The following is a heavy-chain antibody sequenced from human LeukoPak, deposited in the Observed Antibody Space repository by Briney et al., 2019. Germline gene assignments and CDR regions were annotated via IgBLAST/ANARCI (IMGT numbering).Heavy chain of an antibody. Sequence: PGRSQRLSCMASGFTFGYYAISWVRQAPGKGLEWVGFIRSKASGGTTEYAASVKGRFTISRDDSNSIAYLQMTRLKTEDSAIYYCSRTMQHSYDRGAYSRLFDYWGQRTLV. V-gene: IGHV3-49*04. J-gene: IGHJ4*02. CDR2: IRSKASGGTT. D-gene: IGHD3-22*01. CDR3: SRTMQHSYDRGAYSRLFDY. CDR1: GFTFGYYA.